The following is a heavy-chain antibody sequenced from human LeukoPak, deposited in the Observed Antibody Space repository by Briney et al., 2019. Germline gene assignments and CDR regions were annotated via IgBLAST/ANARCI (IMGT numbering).Heavy chain of an antibody. Sequence: SETLSLTCTVSGGSISSYYWSWIRQPPGKGPEWIGEINDSGSSNYNPSLKSRITMSVDPSENQFSLKLSSVTAADTAVYYCARAYSSSWYFNWFDPWGQGTLVTVSS. CDR2: INDSGSS. V-gene: IGHV4-34*10. J-gene: IGHJ5*02. D-gene: IGHD6-13*01. CDR1: GGSISSYY. CDR3: ARAYSSSWYFNWFDP.